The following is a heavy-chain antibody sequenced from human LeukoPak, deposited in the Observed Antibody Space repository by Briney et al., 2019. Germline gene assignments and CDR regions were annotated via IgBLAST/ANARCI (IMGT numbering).Heavy chain of an antibody. CDR3: ARDHCSGGSCYFTLGY. J-gene: IGHJ4*02. CDR2: INPNSGGT. V-gene: IGHV1-2*06. CDR1: GYTFTGYY. D-gene: IGHD2-15*01. Sequence: ASVKVSCKASGYTFTGYYMHWVRQSPGQGLEWMGRINPNSGGTNYAQKFQGRVTMTRDTSISTAYMELSRLRSDDTAVYYCARDHCSGGSCYFTLGYWGQGTLVTVSS.